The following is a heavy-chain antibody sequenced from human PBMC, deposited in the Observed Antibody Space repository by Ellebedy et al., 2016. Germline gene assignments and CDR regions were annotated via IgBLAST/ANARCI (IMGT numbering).Heavy chain of an antibody. J-gene: IGHJ3*02. CDR3: TKPNESGIAVAGSYAFDI. CDR2: ISWNSGSI. CDR1: GFTFDAYA. Sequence: GGSLRLXXAASGFTFDAYAMHWVRQAPGKGLEWVSGISWNSGSIDYADSVKGRFIISRDNARNSLHLQMDSLRAEDTALYYCTKPNESGIAVAGSYAFDIWGQGTMVTVSS. V-gene: IGHV3-9*01. D-gene: IGHD6-19*01.